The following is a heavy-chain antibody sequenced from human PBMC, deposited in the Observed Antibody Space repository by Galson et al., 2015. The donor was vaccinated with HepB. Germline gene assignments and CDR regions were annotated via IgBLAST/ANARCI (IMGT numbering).Heavy chain of an antibody. CDR1: GYSFTSYW. CDR2: IDPSDSYT. Sequence: QSGAEVKKPGESLRISCKGSGYSFTSYWISWVRQMPGKGLEWMGRIDPSDSYTNYSPSFQGHVTISADKSISTAYLQWSSLKASDTAMYYCARHRDFHPAAGPAGGNNDAFDIWGQGTMVTVSS. D-gene: IGHD6-13*01. J-gene: IGHJ3*02. V-gene: IGHV5-10-1*01. CDR3: ARHRDFHPAAGPAGGNNDAFDI.